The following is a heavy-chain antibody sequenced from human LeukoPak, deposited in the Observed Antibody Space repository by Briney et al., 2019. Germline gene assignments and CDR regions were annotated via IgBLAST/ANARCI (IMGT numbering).Heavy chain of an antibody. J-gene: IGHJ4*02. D-gene: IGHD4-11*01. CDR3: ARVSTVTLAFDY. Sequence: GGSLRLSCAASEFSFSSYTMNWVRQAPGKGLEWVSAISGSGGSTYYADSVKGRFTISRDNAKNSLYLQMNSLRAEDTAVYYCARVSTVTLAFDYWGQGTLVTVSS. CDR2: ISGSGGST. CDR1: EFSFSSYT. V-gene: IGHV3-21*01.